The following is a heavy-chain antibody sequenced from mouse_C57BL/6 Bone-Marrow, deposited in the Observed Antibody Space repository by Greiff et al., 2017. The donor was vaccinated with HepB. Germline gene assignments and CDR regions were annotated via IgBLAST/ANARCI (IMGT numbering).Heavy chain of an antibody. J-gene: IGHJ3*01. D-gene: IGHD1-1*01. Sequence: VQLQQSGPELVKPGASVKISCKASGYAFSSSWMNWVKQRPGKGLEWIGRIYPGDGDTNYNGKFKGKATLTADKSSSTAYMQLSSLTSEDSAVYFCARSAGYYYGSRGAWFAYWCQGTLVTVSA. CDR2: IYPGDGDT. CDR1: GYAFSSSW. CDR3: ARSAGYYYGSRGAWFAY. V-gene: IGHV1-82*01.